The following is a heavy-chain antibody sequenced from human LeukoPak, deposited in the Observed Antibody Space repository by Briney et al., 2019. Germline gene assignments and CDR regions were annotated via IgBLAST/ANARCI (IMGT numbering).Heavy chain of an antibody. D-gene: IGHD3-9*01. J-gene: IGHJ6*03. CDR2: ISSCGSTI. CDR3: AREGPYYDILTGSPDYMDV. Sequence: GGSLRLSCAASGFTVSSYEMNWVRQAPGKGLEWVSYISSCGSTIYYADSVKGRFTISRDNAKNSLYLQMNSLRAEDTAVYYCAREGPYYDILTGSPDYMDVWGKGTTVTVSS. V-gene: IGHV3-48*03. CDR1: GFTVSSYE.